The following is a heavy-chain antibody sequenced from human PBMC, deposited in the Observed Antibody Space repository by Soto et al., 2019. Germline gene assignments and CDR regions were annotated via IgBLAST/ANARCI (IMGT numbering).Heavy chain of an antibody. Sequence: GESLKISCKGSGYSFTSYWIGWVRQMPGKGLEWMGIIYPGDSDTRYSPSFQGQVTISADKSISTAYLQWSSLKASDTAMYYCARDRDFWSGYHSRAFDIWGQGTMVTVSS. D-gene: IGHD3-3*01. CDR3: ARDRDFWSGYHSRAFDI. CDR1: GYSFTSYW. J-gene: IGHJ3*02. CDR2: IYPGDSDT. V-gene: IGHV5-51*01.